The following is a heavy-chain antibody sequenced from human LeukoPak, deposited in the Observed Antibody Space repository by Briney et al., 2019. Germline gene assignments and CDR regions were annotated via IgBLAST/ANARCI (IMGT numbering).Heavy chain of an antibody. CDR1: GFTFSSYS. V-gene: IGHV3-21*01. CDR2: ISSSSSYI. Sequence: GGSLRLXCAASGFTFSSYSMKWVRRAPGKGLEWVLSISSSSSYIYYADSVKGRFTISRDNAKNSLYLQMNSLRAEDTAVYYCARAHYDFNFDYWGQGTLVTVSS. CDR3: ARAHYDFNFDY. J-gene: IGHJ4*02. D-gene: IGHD3-3*01.